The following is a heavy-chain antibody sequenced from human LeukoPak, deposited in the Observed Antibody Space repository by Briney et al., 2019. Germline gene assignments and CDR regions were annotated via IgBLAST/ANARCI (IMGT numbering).Heavy chain of an antibody. Sequence: GGSLRLSCAASGFTFSSYWMSWVRQAPGKGLEWVADIKQDGSEKYYVDSVKGRFTISRDNAKNSLYLQMNSLRAEDTAVYYCASGVDTAMVPFDYWGQGTLVTVSS. CDR1: GFTFSSYW. J-gene: IGHJ4*02. CDR2: IKQDGSEK. V-gene: IGHV3-7*01. D-gene: IGHD5-18*01. CDR3: ASGVDTAMVPFDY.